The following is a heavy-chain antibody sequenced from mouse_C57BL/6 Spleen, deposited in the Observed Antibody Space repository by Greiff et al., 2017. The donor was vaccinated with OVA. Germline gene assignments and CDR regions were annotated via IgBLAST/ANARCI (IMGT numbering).Heavy chain of an antibody. Sequence: QVQLQQSGPELVKPGASVKISCKASGYTFTDYYINWVKQRPGQGLEWIGWIFPGSGSTYYNEKLKGKATLTVYEASSTAFMLLSSLASEDSAVYFCARPITTVDFDYWGQGTTLTVSS. CDR3: ARPITTVDFDY. CDR1: GYTFTDYY. CDR2: IFPGSGST. D-gene: IGHD1-1*01. J-gene: IGHJ2*01. V-gene: IGHV1-75*01.